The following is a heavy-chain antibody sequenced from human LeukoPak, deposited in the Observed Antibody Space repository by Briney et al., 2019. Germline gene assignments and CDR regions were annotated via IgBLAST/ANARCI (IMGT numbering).Heavy chain of an antibody. CDR1: GFTFSSYS. D-gene: IGHD6-19*01. Sequence: EGSLRLPCAASGFTFSSYSMNWVRQAPGKGLEWVSSISSSSSYIYYADSVKGRFTISRDNAKNSLYLQMNSLRVEDTAVYYCARVLIAVAGTGFDYWGQGTLVTVSS. CDR2: ISSSSSYI. J-gene: IGHJ4*02. V-gene: IGHV3-21*01. CDR3: ARVLIAVAGTGFDY.